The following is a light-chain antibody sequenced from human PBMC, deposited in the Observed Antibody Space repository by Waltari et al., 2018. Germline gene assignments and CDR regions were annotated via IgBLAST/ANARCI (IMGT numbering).Light chain of an antibody. CDR1: QSVSSY. V-gene: IGKV3-11*01. J-gene: IGKJ3*01. CDR2: DAS. Sequence: IVLTQSPATLSLSPGERATPSCRARQSVSSYLAWYQQKPGQAPRLLIYDASNRATGIPARFSGSGSGTDFTLTISSLEPEDFAVYYCQQRSNWPPRDLFTFGPGTKVDIK. CDR3: QQRSNWPPRDLFT.